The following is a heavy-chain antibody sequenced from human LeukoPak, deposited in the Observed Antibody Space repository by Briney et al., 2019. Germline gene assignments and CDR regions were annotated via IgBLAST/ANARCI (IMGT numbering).Heavy chain of an antibody. CDR1: GGSISSYY. CDR3: ARHRSIVGATGGFDI. D-gene: IGHD1-26*01. J-gene: IGHJ3*02. Sequence: SDTLSLTCTVSGGSISSYYWSWIRQSPGKGLEWVGYIYYSGSTNYNPSLRSRVTISVDTSKNQFSLKLSSVTAADTAVYYCARHRSIVGATGGFDIWGQGTMVTVSS. CDR2: IYYSGST. V-gene: IGHV4-59*08.